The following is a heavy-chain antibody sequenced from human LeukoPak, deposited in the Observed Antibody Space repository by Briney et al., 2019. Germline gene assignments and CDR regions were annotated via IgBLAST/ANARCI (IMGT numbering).Heavy chain of an antibody. J-gene: IGHJ4*02. CDR1: GYTFSNYY. CDR2: INPSGGSR. V-gene: IGHV1-46*01. Sequence: ASVKVSCKASGYTFSNYYIHWVRQAPGQGLEWMGIINPSGGSRSYAQKFQGRLTVTRDTSTSTVYMELSSLRSEDTAVYYCAREIGPIQLHLWGSAFDYWGQGTLVTVSS. CDR3: AREIGPIQLHLWGSAFDY. D-gene: IGHD5-18*01.